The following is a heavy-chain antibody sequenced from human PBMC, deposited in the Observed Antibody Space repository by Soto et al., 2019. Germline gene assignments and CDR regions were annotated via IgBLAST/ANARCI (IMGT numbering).Heavy chain of an antibody. CDR2: IIPILGIA. D-gene: IGHD3-3*01. V-gene: IGHV1-69*02. J-gene: IGHJ3*02. CDR1: GGAFSSYT. Sequence: GASVELSCKASGGAFSSYTISWVRQSPGQGLEWMGRIIPILGIANYAQKFQGRVTITADKSTSTAYMELSSLRSEDTAVYYCARDFSSLYFRADGYDFWSDAAFDIWGKGTMVIV. CDR3: ARDFSSLYFRADGYDFWSDAAFDI.